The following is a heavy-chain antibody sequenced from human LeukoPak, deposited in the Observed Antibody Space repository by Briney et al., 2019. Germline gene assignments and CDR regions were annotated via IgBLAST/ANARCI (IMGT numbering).Heavy chain of an antibody. CDR2: IYYSGST. V-gene: IGHV4-61*01. CDR1: GASISGGTYY. CDR3: ARRERYCSSTSCYSYFDY. Sequence: PSETLSLTCSVSGASISGGTYYWGWIRQPPGKGLEWIGYIYYSGSTNYNPSLKSRVTISVDTSKNQFSLRLSSVTAADTAVYYCARRERYCSSTSCYSYFDYWGQGTLVTVSS. J-gene: IGHJ4*02. D-gene: IGHD2-2*02.